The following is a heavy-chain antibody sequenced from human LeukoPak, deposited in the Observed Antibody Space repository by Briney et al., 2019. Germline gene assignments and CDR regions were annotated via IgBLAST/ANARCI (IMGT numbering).Heavy chain of an antibody. CDR1: GFTFSSFT. Sequence: GGSLRLSCAATGFTFSSFTMNWVRQAPGKGLEWVSSISGTTDTIYYADSVKGRFTISRSNANNSASLQMNSLRPEDTAVYFCARRRVLSVARALDYWGQGTLVTVSS. V-gene: IGHV3-48*04. D-gene: IGHD4/OR15-4a*01. CDR2: ISGTTDTI. CDR3: ARRRVLSVARALDY. J-gene: IGHJ4*02.